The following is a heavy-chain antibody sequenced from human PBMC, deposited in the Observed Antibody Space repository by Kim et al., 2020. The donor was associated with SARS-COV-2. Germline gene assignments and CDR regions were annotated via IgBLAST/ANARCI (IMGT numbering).Heavy chain of an antibody. D-gene: IGHD3-3*01. J-gene: IGHJ4*02. CDR3: ARDLIFGGPTWGY. CDR1: GFTFSSYW. Sequence: GGSLRLSCAASGFTFSSYWMSWVRQAPGKGLEWVANIKQDGSEKYYVDCVKGRFTISRDNAKNSLYLQMNSLRAEDTAVYYCARDLIFGGPTWGYWGQGTLVTVSS. V-gene: IGHV3-7*03. CDR2: IKQDGSEK.